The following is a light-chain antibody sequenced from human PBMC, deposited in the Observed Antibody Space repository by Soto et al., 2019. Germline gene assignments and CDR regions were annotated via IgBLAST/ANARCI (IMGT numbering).Light chain of an antibody. Sequence: EIVLTQSPATLSLSPGERAVLSCRASQTVSSFLAWYQQKPGQAPRLLIFDASNRATGIPARFSGSGSGTDFTLTISSLEPEDFAVYYCQQYRTSPPMYTFGQGTKLEIK. CDR2: DAS. CDR1: QTVSSF. J-gene: IGKJ2*01. V-gene: IGKV3-11*01. CDR3: QQYRTSPPMYT.